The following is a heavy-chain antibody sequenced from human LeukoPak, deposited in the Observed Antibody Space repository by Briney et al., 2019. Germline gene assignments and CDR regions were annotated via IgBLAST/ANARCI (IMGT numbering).Heavy chain of an antibody. J-gene: IGHJ4*02. CDR3: ASAQVGYSGYGWDFDY. D-gene: IGHD5-12*01. V-gene: IGHV1-69*05. CDR2: IIPIFGAA. Sequence: ASVKVSCKASGGTFSNYAISWVRQAPGQGLEWMGGIIPIFGAANYAQKFQGRVTITTDESTSTAYMELSSLKSEDTAVYYCASAQVGYSGYGWDFDYWGQGTLVTVSS. CDR1: GGTFSNYA.